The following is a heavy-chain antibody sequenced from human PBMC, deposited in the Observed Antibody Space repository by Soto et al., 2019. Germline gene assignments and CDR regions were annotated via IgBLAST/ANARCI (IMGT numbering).Heavy chain of an antibody. J-gene: IGHJ4*02. CDR1: GFTFSSFA. Sequence: QVQLVESGGGVLQPGRSLRLSCAASGFTFSSFAMHWVRQAPGKGLEWVAFISYDGSNTYYADSVKGQVTISRDNSKKTVYLETNSARAEDTAVHHCAKDLTLGIVGAWGHYFEYWAQGTLVTVSS. D-gene: IGHD1-26*01. CDR3: AKDLTLGIVGAWGHYFEY. CDR2: ISYDGSNT. V-gene: IGHV3-30-3*01.